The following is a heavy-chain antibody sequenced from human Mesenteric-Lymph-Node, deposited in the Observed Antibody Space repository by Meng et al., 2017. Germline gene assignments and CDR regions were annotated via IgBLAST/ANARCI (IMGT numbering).Heavy chain of an antibody. CDR1: GYTFTRYG. V-gene: IGHV1-18*01. D-gene: IGHD4-17*01. CDR3: ARDRGSCDYGDGFDY. Sequence: ASVKVSCKASGYTFTRYGISWVRQAPGQGLEWMGWISACNGNTNYAQKLQGRVTMTTDTSARTAYMELRSLRSEDTAVYYCARDRGSCDYGDGFDYWGQGTLVTVSS. CDR2: ISACNGNT. J-gene: IGHJ4*02.